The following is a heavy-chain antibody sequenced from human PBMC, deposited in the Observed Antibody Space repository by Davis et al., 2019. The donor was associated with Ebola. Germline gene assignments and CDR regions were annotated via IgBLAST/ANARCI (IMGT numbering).Heavy chain of an antibody. D-gene: IGHD6-13*01. CDR3: ARGLFSRGRDY. CDR2: TKPDGSEK. CDR1: GFRSRDHH. V-gene: IGHV3-7*03. J-gene: IGHJ4*02. Sequence: GGSLRLSCAASGFRSRDHHMDWVRQAPGKGLQWVANTKPDGSEKFYVDSVKGRFTISRDNAKNSLYLQMNSLRAEDTAVYYCARGLFSRGRDYWGQGTLVTVSS.